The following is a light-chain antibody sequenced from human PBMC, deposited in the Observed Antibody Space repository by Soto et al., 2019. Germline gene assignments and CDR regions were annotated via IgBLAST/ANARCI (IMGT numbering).Light chain of an antibody. CDR2: EVS. Sequence: QSALTQPASVSGSPGQSITISCTGTSSDVGGYKYVSWYQQHPGKAPKLMIYEVSHRPSGVSNRFSGSKSGNTASLTISGLQAEDEADYYCSSYTRSSKVVFGGGTKVIVL. CDR1: SSDVGGYKY. CDR3: SSYTRSSKVV. V-gene: IGLV2-14*01. J-gene: IGLJ2*01.